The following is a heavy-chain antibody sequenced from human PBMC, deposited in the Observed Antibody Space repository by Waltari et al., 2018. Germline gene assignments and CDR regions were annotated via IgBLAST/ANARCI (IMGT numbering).Heavy chain of an antibody. J-gene: IGHJ4*02. CDR3: ARGADSQHIVVVPAGIFDN. Sequence: EVQLVESGGGLVQPGGSLRLSCAASGFSFSSYWMTWVRQAPGKGLEWVANIKQDGSEKFYVDSVKGRFSISRDNAKNSLYLQMNSLRAEDTAVYYCARGADSQHIVVVPAGIFDNWDQGALVTVSS. CDR2: IKQDGSEK. V-gene: IGHV3-7*01. D-gene: IGHD2-2*02. CDR1: GFSFSSYW.